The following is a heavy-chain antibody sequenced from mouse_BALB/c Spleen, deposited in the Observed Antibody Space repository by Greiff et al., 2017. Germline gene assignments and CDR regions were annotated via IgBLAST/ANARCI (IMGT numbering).Heavy chain of an antibody. CDR3: ARDKGYGPMDY. Sequence: DVMLVESGGGLVQPGGSLRLSCATSGFTFTDYYMSWVRQPPGKALEWLGFIRNKANGYTTEYSESVKGRFTISRDTSQSILYLQMNTLRAEASATYDCARDKGYGPMDYWGQGTSVTVSS. V-gene: IGHV7-3*02. CDR2: IRNKANGYTT. D-gene: IGHD2-10*02. J-gene: IGHJ4*01. CDR1: GFTFTDYY.